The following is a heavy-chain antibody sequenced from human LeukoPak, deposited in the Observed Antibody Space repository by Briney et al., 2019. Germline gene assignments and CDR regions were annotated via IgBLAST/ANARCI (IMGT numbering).Heavy chain of an antibody. J-gene: IGHJ5*02. D-gene: IGHD2-15*01. Sequence: PGGSLRLSCAASGFTFSSYWMHWVRQGPGKGLVWVSRIKSDGSSTDYADSVKGRFTISRDNSKSTLYLQLNSLRAEDTALYYCARDRYCSGGSCSSVRFDPWGQGTLVTVSS. V-gene: IGHV3-74*01. CDR2: IKSDGSST. CDR3: ARDRYCSGGSCSSVRFDP. CDR1: GFTFSSYW.